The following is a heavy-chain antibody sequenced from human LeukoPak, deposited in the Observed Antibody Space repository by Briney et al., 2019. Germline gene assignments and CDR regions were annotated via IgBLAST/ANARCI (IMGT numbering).Heavy chain of an antibody. J-gene: IGHJ4*02. Sequence: PGGSLRLSCAASGFTFSSYAMSWVRQAPGKGLEWVSAISGSGGSTYYADSVKGRFTISRDNSKNTLYLQMNSLRAEDSAVHHCARVIWHHLRVPMTAVTAFSLKIYWGQGTLVTVSS. CDR2: ISGSGGST. CDR3: ARVIWHHLRVPMTAVTAFSLKIY. D-gene: IGHD4-17*01. CDR1: GFTFSSYA. V-gene: IGHV3-23*01.